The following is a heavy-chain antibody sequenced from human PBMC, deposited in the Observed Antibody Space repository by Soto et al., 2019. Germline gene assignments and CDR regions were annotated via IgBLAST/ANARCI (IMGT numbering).Heavy chain of an antibody. CDR1: GFTFSSYS. Sequence: EVQLVESGGGLVKPGGSLRLSCAASGFTFSSYSMNWVRQAPGKGLEWVSSISSSSSYIYYADSVKGRFTISRDNAKTSLYLQMNSLRAEDTAVYYCARGGSLRRTPIDYWGQGTLVTVSS. CDR2: ISSSSSYI. CDR3: ARGGSLRRTPIDY. J-gene: IGHJ4*02. V-gene: IGHV3-21*01. D-gene: IGHD4-17*01.